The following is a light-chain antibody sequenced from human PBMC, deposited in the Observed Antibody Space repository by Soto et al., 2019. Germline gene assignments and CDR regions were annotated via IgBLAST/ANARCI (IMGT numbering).Light chain of an antibody. V-gene: IGLV1-40*01. CDR3: QSSDSSLTVV. J-gene: IGLJ2*01. Sequence: QSVLTQPPSVSGAPGQRVTISCTGSSSNIGAGYDVHWYQQVPGTAPKLLIYGNINRPSGVPDRFSGSKSGTSASLAITGLQADDDADYYCQSSDSSLTVVFGGGTKLTVL. CDR1: SSNIGAGYD. CDR2: GNI.